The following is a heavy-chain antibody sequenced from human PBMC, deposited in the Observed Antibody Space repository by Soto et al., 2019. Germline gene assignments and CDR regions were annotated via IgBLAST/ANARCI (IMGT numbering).Heavy chain of an antibody. CDR3: ARRRDFLDD. J-gene: IGHJ4*02. CDR1: GFTFSDYY. Sequence: PGGSLRLSCAASGFTFSDYYMTWIRQAPGKGLEWVSYIGSGGGSIYYADSVKGRFTISSDNAKSSLYLQMNSLRTEDTAVYYCARRRDFLDDWGQGTLVTVSS. V-gene: IGHV3-11*01. D-gene: IGHD3-3*01. CDR2: IGSGGGSI.